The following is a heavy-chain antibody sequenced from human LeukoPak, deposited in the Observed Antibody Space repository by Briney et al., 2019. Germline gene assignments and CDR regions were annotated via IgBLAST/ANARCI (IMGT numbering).Heavy chain of an antibody. V-gene: IGHV1-2*02. Sequence: GASVKVSCKASGYTFTGYYMHWVRQAPGQGLEWMGWINPNSGGTNYAQKLQGRVTMTTDTSTSTAYMELRSLRSDDTAVYYCARTSGLLRYADYWGQGTLVTVSS. CDR3: ARTSGLLRYADY. J-gene: IGHJ4*02. D-gene: IGHD3-9*01. CDR1: GYTFTGYY. CDR2: INPNSGGT.